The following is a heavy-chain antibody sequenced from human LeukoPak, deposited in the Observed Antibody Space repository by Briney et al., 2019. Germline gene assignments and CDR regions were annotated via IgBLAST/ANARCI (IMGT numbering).Heavy chain of an antibody. CDR3: ARDSSGYGNFDI. J-gene: IGHJ3*02. CDR2: IYYSGST. V-gene: IGHV4-39*07. Sequence: SETLSLTCTVSGASVSSSSYYWGWIRQPPGKGLEWIGSIYYSGSTYYNPSLKSRVTISVDTSKNQFSLKLSSVTAADTAVYYCARDSSGYGNFDIWGQGTMVTVSS. D-gene: IGHD5-12*01. CDR1: GASVSSSSYY.